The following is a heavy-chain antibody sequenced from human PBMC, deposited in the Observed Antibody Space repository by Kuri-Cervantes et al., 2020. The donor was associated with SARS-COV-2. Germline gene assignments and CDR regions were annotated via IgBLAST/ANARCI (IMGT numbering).Heavy chain of an antibody. D-gene: IGHD3-3*01. V-gene: IGHV3-30*02. CDR2: IRYDGSNK. CDR3: AKDFWSGYYDFDY. Sequence: GGSLRLSCAASGSTFSSYGMHWVRQAPGKGLEWVAFIRYDGSNKYYADSVKGRFTISRDNSKNTLYLQMNSLRAEDTAVYYCAKDFWSGYYDFDYWGQGTLVTVSS. J-gene: IGHJ4*02. CDR1: GSTFSSYG.